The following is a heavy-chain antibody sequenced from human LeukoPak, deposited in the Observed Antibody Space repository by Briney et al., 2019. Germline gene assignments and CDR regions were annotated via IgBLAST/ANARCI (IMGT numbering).Heavy chain of an antibody. D-gene: IGHD6-19*01. V-gene: IGHV1-18*01. CDR2: ISAYNGNT. Sequence: ASVKVSCKASGYTFTSYGISWVRQAPGQGLEWMGWISAYNGNTNYAQKLQGRVTMTTDTSTSTAYMELRSLRSDDTAVYYCARDNDPYSSGCPDYWGQGTLVTVSS. CDR3: ARDNDPYSSGCPDY. J-gene: IGHJ4*02. CDR1: GYTFTSYG.